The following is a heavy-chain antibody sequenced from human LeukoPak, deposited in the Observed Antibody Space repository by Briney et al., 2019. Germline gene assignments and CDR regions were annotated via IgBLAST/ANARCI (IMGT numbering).Heavy chain of an antibody. CDR1: GGTFSSYA. Sequence: GASVKVSCKASGGTFSSYAISWVRQAPGQGLEWMGGIIPIFGTANYAQKFQGRVTITADESTSTAYMERSSLRSEDTAVYYCARVKVRGVILNWFDPWGQGTLVTVSS. V-gene: IGHV1-69*01. D-gene: IGHD3-10*01. CDR3: ARVKVRGVILNWFDP. J-gene: IGHJ5*02. CDR2: IIPIFGTA.